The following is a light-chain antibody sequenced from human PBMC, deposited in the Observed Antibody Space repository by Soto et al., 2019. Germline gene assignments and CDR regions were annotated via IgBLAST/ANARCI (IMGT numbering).Light chain of an antibody. CDR1: QSVSRSY. CDR3: QQYARSPWT. CDR2: GAS. Sequence: DIVMTQSPDSLTVSLGERATINCRASQSVSRSYLGWYQQKPGRAPRLLIYGASSRATGIPDRFSGSGSGTDFTLTISRLEPEDFVVYYCQQYARSPWTFGHGTKVDIK. V-gene: IGKV3-20*01. J-gene: IGKJ1*01.